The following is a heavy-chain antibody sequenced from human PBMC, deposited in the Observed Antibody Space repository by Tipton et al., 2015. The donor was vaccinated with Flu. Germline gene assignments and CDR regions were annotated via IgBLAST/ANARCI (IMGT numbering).Heavy chain of an antibody. J-gene: IGHJ4*02. CDR1: GDSVNTENFF. Sequence: TLSLTCTVSGDSVNTENFFWSWVRQPAGKGLEWLGRVYKTGSANYNPSLKSRVTISVDTSRNQFSLKVTSLTAADTAVYYCARGSGYANAYLDYWGRGTLVTVSS. CDR3: ARGSGYANAYLDY. V-gene: IGHV4-61*02. CDR2: VYKTGSA. D-gene: IGHD5-12*01.